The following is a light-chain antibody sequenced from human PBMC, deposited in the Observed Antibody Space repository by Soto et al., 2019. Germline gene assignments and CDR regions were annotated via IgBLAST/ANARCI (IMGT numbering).Light chain of an antibody. V-gene: IGKV1-39*01. Sequence: VQMTQSPISLSASVGDRITITCLASQSIGSDLNWYQQKPGKAPKVLIYGVSSLQSGVLSSCSGSGSRTDFTLTISGLKRRDLATYFCQQSYSTSRTFGQGTKLQI. CDR1: QSIGSD. J-gene: IGKJ2*01. CDR3: QQSYSTSRT. CDR2: GVS.